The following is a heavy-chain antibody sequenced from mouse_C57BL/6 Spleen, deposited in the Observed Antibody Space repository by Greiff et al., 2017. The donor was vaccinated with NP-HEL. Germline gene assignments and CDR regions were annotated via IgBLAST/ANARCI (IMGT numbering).Heavy chain of an antibody. CDR3: ARKRNYYYGSSYAFDY. J-gene: IGHJ2*01. CDR1: GYTFTSYW. CDR2: IDPSDSYT. V-gene: IGHV1-69*01. Sequence: QVQLQQSGAELVMPGASVKLSCKASGYTFTSYWMHWVKQRPGQGLEWIGEIDPSDSYTNYNQKFKGKSTLTVDKSSSTAYMQLSSLTSEDSAVYYCARKRNYYYGSSYAFDYWGQGTTLTVSS. D-gene: IGHD1-1*01.